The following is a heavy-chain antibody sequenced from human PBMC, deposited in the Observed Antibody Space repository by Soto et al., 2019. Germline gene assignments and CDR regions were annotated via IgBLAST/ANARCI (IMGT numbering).Heavy chain of an antibody. J-gene: IGHJ5*02. V-gene: IGHV1-2*02. CDR2: INPNSGGT. CDR3: AREDLGDENNWFDP. Sequence: ASVKVSCKASGYTFTGYYMHWVRQAPGQGLEWMGWINPNSGGTNYAQKFQGRVTMTRDTSISTAYMELSRLRSDDTAVYYCAREDLGDENNWFDPWGQGTLVTVSS. CDR1: GYTFTGYY.